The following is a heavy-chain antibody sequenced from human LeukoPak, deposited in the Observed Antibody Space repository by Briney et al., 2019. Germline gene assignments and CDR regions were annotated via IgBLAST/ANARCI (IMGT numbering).Heavy chain of an antibody. Sequence: ASVTVSCKASGYTFTSYGISWVRQAPGQGVAWMGWISAYNGNTNYAQKLQGRVTMTTDTSTSTAYMELRSLRSDDTAVYYCARVLRQAVAGTFGYWGQGTLVTVSS. D-gene: IGHD6-19*01. CDR1: GYTFTSYG. J-gene: IGHJ4*02. CDR2: ISAYNGNT. V-gene: IGHV1-18*01. CDR3: ARVLRQAVAGTFGY.